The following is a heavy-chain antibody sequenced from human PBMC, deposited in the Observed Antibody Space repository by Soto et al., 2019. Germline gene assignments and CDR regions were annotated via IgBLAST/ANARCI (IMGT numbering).Heavy chain of an antibody. Sequence: QVQLVQSGAEVKKPGASVKVSCKASEYFTSYAMNWVRQAPGQRLEWMGWINAGNGDTKYSQKFQGRVTITRDTSASTAYMELSSLRSEDTAVYYCASSGKAGITVAGPIDYWGQGTLVTVSS. V-gene: IGHV1-3*01. CDR1: EYFTSYA. J-gene: IGHJ4*02. CDR3: ASSGKAGITVAGPIDY. CDR2: INAGNGDT. D-gene: IGHD6-19*01.